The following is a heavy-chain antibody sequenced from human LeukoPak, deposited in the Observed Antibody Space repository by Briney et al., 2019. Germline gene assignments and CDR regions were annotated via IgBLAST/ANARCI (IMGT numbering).Heavy chain of an antibody. V-gene: IGHV3-21*01. Sequence: GGSLRLSCAASGFTFSSYAMSWVRQAPGKGLEWVSSISSSSSYIYYADSVKGRFTISRDNAKNSLYLQMNSLRAEDTAVYYCARDGRSWGTGTDYWGQGTLVTVSS. J-gene: IGHJ4*02. D-gene: IGHD1-14*01. CDR1: GFTFSSYA. CDR3: ARDGRSWGTGTDY. CDR2: ISSSSSYI.